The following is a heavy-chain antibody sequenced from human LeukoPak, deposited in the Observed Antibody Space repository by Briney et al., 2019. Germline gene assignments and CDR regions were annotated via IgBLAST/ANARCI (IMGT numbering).Heavy chain of an antibody. CDR1: GGPISICY. V-gene: IGHV4-4*07. Sequence: SVTLSLICSVSGGPISICYWHCIRQPAGKGREWIGRIYTSGSTIYNTYLESRVTMSLDTSKNQFSLKLSAVTAADRAVYYCASLRFLEWLPQFGDYGGRGTLVTVSS. CDR2: IYTSGST. CDR3: ASLRFLEWLPQFGDY. J-gene: IGHJ4*02. D-gene: IGHD3-3*01.